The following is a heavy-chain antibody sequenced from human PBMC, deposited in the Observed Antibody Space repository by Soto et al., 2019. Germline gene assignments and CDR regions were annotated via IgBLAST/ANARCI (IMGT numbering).Heavy chain of an antibody. CDR2: INPILSMS. J-gene: IGHJ4*02. V-gene: IGHV1-69*02. CDR1: GDTFIFYT. CDR3: ATSYGSGYRAFDS. Sequence: SVKVSCKASGDTFIFYTINWVLQAPGLGLEWVGRINPILSMSNYAQKFQGRVTMTADKSTNTAYMELRSLRSGDTAMYFCATSYGSGYRAFDSWGQGALVTVSS. D-gene: IGHD3-10*01.